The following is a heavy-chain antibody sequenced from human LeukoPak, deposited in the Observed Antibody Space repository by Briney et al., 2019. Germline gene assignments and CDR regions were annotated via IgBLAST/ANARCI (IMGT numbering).Heavy chain of an antibody. CDR2: INPSGGST. V-gene: IGHV1-46*01. CDR3: AVQKLGYCSGGSCYSRDYYYYGMDV. CDR1: GYCLTSYY. J-gene: IGHJ6*02. D-gene: IGHD2-15*01. Sequence: ASVKVSCKASGYCLTSYYMHWVRQGPGQGLEWMGIINPSGGSTIYAQKFQGRVTMTEDTSTDTAYMELSSLRSEDTAVYHCAVQKLGYCSGGSCYSRDYYYYGMDVWGQGTTVTVSS.